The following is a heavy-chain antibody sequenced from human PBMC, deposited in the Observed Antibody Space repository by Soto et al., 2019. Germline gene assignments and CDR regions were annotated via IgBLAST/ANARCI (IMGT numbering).Heavy chain of an antibody. CDR1: GDSISNLDYF. D-gene: IGHD7-27*01. Sequence: PSETLSLTCSVSGDSISNLDYFWAWIRQPPGQALEYIGYIYKSATTYYNPSFESRVAISVDTSKSQFSLNVTSVTAADTAVYFCARGRYCLTGRCFPNWFDSWGQGARVPSPQ. J-gene: IGHJ5*01. CDR2: IYKSATT. V-gene: IGHV4-30-4*01. CDR3: ARGRYCLTGRCFPNWFDS.